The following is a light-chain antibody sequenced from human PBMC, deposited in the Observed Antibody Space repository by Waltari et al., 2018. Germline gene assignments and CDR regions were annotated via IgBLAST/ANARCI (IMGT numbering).Light chain of an antibody. CDR2: DAS. J-gene: IGKJ2*01. CDR1: QSVSSY. V-gene: IGKV3-11*01. Sequence: EIVLTQSQATLSLSPGERATLSCRASQSVSSYLAWYQQKPGQAPRLLIYDASNSATGIPARFSGSGSGTDFTLTISSLEPEDFALYYCQQRSNWPPAFGQGTKLEIK. CDR3: QQRSNWPPA.